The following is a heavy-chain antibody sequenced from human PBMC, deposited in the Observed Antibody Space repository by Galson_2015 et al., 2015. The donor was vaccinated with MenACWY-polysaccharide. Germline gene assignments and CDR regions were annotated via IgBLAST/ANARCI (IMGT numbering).Heavy chain of an antibody. Sequence: SLRLSCAASGFSFSNYYMGWVRQGSGKGLDWVAYLSQDGSGQTYGDSVRGRFTISRDNAKNSLYLQMDSLRVEDTAVYYCAKWSDAFDSWGQGTLVTVS. V-gene: IGHV3-7*01. CDR3: AKWSDAFDS. CDR1: GFSFSNYY. D-gene: IGHD2-8*01. J-gene: IGHJ4*02. CDR2: LSQDGSGQ.